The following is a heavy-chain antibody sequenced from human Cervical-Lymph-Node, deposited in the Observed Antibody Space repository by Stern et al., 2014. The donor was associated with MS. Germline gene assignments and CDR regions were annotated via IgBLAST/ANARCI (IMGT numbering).Heavy chain of an antibody. CDR2: IHPSDSDT. CDR1: GYIFTTNW. Sequence: VQLGQSGAEVKKPGESLKISCQASGYIFTTNWIGWVRQMPGKGLEWIGLIHPSDSDTRYRPSFQGHVTISADRSTNTASLQWGSLQASDTAMYYCARLKTTSSNAGDYWGQGTLVTVSS. CDR3: ARLKTTSSNAGDY. D-gene: IGHD2/OR15-2a*01. V-gene: IGHV5-51*01. J-gene: IGHJ4*02.